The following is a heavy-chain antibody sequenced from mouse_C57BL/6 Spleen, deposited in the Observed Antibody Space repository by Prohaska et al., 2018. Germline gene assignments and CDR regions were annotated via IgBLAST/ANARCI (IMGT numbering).Heavy chain of an antibody. J-gene: IGHJ1*03. D-gene: IGHD1-1*01. CDR3: MRYGSSYWYFEV. CDR1: GFTFSGFW. CDR2: INSDGSSI. Sequence: EVQLLETGGGLVQPGGSRGLSCEGSGFTFSGFWMSWVRQTPGKTLEWIGDINSDGSSINYEPSIKDRFTIFRDNDKGTLYLQMSNVRSEDTATYFCMRYGSSYWYFEVWGTGTTVTVSS. V-gene: IGHV11-2*01.